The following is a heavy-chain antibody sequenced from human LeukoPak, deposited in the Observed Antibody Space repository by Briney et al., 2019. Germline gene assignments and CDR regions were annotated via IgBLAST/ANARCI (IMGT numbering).Heavy chain of an antibody. CDR1: GYTFTGYY. V-gene: IGHV1-2*04. Sequence: ASVKVSCKASGYTFTGYYMHWVRQAPGQGLEWMGWINPNSGGTNYAQKFQGWVTMTRDTSISTAYMELSRLRSDDTAVYYCTRGERRSGCYFDYWGQGTLVTVSS. D-gene: IGHD5-12*01. CDR2: INPNSGGT. CDR3: TRGERRSGCYFDY. J-gene: IGHJ4*02.